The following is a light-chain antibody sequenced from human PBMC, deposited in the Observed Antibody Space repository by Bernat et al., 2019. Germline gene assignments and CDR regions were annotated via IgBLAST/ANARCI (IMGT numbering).Light chain of an antibody. Sequence: QSALTQPASVSGSPRQSITISCTGTSSDVGAYNYVSWYQQHPGKAPKLMIYDVNNRPSGVSNRFSGSKSGNTASLTISGLQAEDEADYYCKSYTTSNSYVFGTGTKVTVL. CDR3: KSYTTSNSYV. J-gene: IGLJ1*01. V-gene: IGLV2-14*03. CDR1: SSDVGAYNY. CDR2: DVN.